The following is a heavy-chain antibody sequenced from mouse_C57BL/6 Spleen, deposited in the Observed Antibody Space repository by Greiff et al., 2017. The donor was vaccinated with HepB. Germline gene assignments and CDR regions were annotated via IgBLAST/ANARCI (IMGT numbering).Heavy chain of an antibody. D-gene: IGHD1-1*01. Sequence: QVQLQQPGAELVKPGASVKLSCKASGYTFTSYWMHWVKQRPGQGLEWIGMIHPNSGSTNYNEKFKSKATLTVDKSSSTAYMQLSSLTSEDSAVYYCARDFITTVPFAYWGQGTLVTVSA. J-gene: IGHJ3*01. CDR2: IHPNSGST. CDR3: ARDFITTVPFAY. V-gene: IGHV1-64*01. CDR1: GYTFTSYW.